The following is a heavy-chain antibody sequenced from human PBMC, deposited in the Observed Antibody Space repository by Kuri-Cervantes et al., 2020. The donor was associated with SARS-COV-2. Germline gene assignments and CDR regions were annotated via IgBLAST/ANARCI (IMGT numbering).Heavy chain of an antibody. CDR1: GGSISSYY. V-gene: IGHV4-4*07. D-gene: IGHD2-2*01. CDR2: IYTSGST. J-gene: IGHJ6*03. Sequence: SETLSLTCTVSGGSISSYYWSWIRQSAGKGLEWIGRIYTSGSTNYNPSLKSRVTMSVDTSKNQFSLKLSSVTAADTAVYYCARGVYCSSTSCPYYYYYMDVWGKGTTVTVSS. CDR3: ARGVYCSSTSCPYYYYYMDV.